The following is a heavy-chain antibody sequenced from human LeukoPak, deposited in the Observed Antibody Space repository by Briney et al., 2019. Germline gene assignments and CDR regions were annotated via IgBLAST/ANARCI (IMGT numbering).Heavy chain of an antibody. CDR3: ARARYYYDSSGYTLDY. Sequence: SETLSLTCAVYGGSFSGYYWCWIRQPPGKGLEWIGEINHSGSTNYNPSLKSRVTISVDTSKNQFSLKLSSVIAADTAVYYCARARYYYDSSGYTLDYWGQGTLVTVSS. D-gene: IGHD3-22*01. J-gene: IGHJ4*02. V-gene: IGHV4-34*01. CDR2: INHSGST. CDR1: GGSFSGYY.